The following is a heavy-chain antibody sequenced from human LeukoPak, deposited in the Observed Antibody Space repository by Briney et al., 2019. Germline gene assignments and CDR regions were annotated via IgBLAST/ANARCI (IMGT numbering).Heavy chain of an antibody. D-gene: IGHD6-19*01. V-gene: IGHV3-7*03. Sequence: GGSLRLSCAASGFTFSSYWMSWVRQAPGKGLEWVANIKQDGSEKYYVDSVKGRFTISRDDAKNSLYLQMNSLRAEDTAVYYCARDGVAGLFDYWGQGTLVTVSS. J-gene: IGHJ4*02. CDR2: IKQDGSEK. CDR1: GFTFSSYW. CDR3: ARDGVAGLFDY.